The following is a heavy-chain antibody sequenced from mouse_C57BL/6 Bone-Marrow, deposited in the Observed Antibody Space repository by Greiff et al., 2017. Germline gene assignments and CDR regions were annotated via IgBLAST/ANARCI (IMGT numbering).Heavy chain of an antibody. D-gene: IGHD2-3*01. CDR2: ISSGGSYT. Sequence: EVLLVESGGDLVKPGGSLKLSCAASGFTFSSSGMSWVRQTPDKRLEWVATISSGGSYTYYPDSVKGRFTISRDNAKNTLYLQLSSLKSEDTAMYYCARRHDGYYAWFAYGGQGTLVTVSA. V-gene: IGHV5-6*01. CDR1: GFTFSSSG. J-gene: IGHJ3*01. CDR3: ARRHDGYYAWFAY.